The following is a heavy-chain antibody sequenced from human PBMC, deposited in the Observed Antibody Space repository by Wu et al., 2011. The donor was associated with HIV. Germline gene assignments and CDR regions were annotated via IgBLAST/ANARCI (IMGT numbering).Heavy chain of an antibody. CDR1: GGTFSSYA. D-gene: IGHD6-13*01. Sequence: QVQLVQSGAEVKKPGSSVKVSCKASGGTFSSYAISWVRQAPGQGLEWMGGIIPIFGTANYAQKFQGRVTITTDESTSTAYMELSSLRSEDTAVYYCARASPHGIAAAGTYRDLDYWGQGTLVTVSS. CDR2: IIPIFGTA. J-gene: IGHJ4*02. CDR3: ARASPHGIAAAGTYRDLDY. V-gene: IGHV1-69*01.